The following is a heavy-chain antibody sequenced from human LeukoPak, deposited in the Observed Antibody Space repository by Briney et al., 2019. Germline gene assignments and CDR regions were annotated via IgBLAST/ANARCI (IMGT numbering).Heavy chain of an antibody. V-gene: IGHV3-48*03. J-gene: IGHJ4*02. CDR1: GFTFSSYE. D-gene: IGHD5-18*01. Sequence: GGSLRLSCAASGFTFSSYEMNWVRQAPGKGLEWVSYISSSGSTIYYAVSVKGRFTISRDNAKNSLYLQMNSLRAEDTAVYYCAREFEQDTAMVYFDYWGQGTLVTVSS. CDR3: AREFEQDTAMVYFDY. CDR2: ISSSGSTI.